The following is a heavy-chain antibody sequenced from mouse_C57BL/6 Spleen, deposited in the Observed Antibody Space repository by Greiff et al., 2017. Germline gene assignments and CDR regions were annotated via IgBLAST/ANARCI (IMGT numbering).Heavy chain of an antibody. CDR3: AREGTAQATYYFDY. CDR2: IYPGSGNT. V-gene: IGHV1-76*01. CDR1: GYTFTDYY. Sequence: VQLKESGAELVRPGASVKLSCKASGYTFTDYYINWVKQRPGQGLEWIARIYPGSGNTYYNEKFKGKATLTAEKSSSTAYMQLSSLTSEDSAVYFCAREGTAQATYYFDYWGQGTTLTVSS. J-gene: IGHJ2*01. D-gene: IGHD3-2*02.